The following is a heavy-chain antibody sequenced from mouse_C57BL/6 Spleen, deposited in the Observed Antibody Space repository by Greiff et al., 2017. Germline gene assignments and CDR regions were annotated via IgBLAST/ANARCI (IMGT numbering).Heavy chain of an antibody. CDR1: GYAFTNYL. Sequence: VQLVESGAELVRPGTSVKVSCKASGYAFTNYLIEWVKQRPGQGLEWIGVINPGSGGTNYNEKFKGKATLTADKSSSTAYMQLSSLTSEDSAVYFCARSPKGSSYDAMDYWGQGTSVTVSS. CDR2: INPGSGGT. V-gene: IGHV1-54*01. CDR3: ARSPKGSSYDAMDY. D-gene: IGHD1-1*01. J-gene: IGHJ4*01.